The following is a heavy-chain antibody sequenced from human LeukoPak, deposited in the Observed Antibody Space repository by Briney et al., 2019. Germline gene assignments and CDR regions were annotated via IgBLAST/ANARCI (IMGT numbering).Heavy chain of an antibody. Sequence: GGSLRLSCAASGFTFSSYSMNWVRQAPGKGLEWVSYISSSSSTIYYADSVKGRFTISRDNAKNSLYLQMNSLRAEDTAVYYCARGDPGGYSYGRAADYFDYWGQGTLVTVSS. CDR2: ISSSSSTI. D-gene: IGHD5-18*01. J-gene: IGHJ4*02. V-gene: IGHV3-48*04. CDR3: ARGDPGGYSYGRAADYFDY. CDR1: GFTFSSYS.